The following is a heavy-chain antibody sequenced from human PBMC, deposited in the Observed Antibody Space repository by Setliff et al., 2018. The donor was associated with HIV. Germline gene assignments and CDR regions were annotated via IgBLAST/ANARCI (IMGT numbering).Heavy chain of an antibody. D-gene: IGHD2-15*01. CDR3: ARDSRDIVVVIAPEPEPYYYYGMDV. V-gene: IGHV1-69*13. J-gene: IGHJ6*04. CDR1: GYTFTSYG. Sequence: SVKVSCKASGYTFTSYGISWVRQAPGQGLEWMGGIIPVFDTPNYAQKFQGRATITADESTSTVYMELSSLRSEDTAVYYCARDSRDIVVVIAPEPEPYYYYGMDVWGEGTTVTVSS. CDR2: IIPVFDTP.